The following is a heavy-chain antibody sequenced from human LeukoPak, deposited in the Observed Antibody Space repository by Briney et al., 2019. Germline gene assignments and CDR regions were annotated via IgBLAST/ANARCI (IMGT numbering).Heavy chain of an antibody. CDR2: IYAAGAT. Sequence: GGSLRLSCAASGITVSSSFMSWVRQVPGKGLEWVSIIYAAGATYTADSVTGRFTISRDTSKNMLNLEMNSLRPEDTAVYFCARVGIYRPGSSYFNHWGQGTLVAVSS. J-gene: IGHJ4*02. CDR3: ARVGIYRPGSSYFNH. V-gene: IGHV3-66*01. CDR1: GITVSSSF. D-gene: IGHD3-10*01.